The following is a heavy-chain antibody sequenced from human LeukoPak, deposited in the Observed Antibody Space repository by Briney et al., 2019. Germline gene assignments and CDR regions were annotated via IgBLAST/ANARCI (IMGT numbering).Heavy chain of an antibody. CDR3: ARAITIFGVAERPFDAFDI. CDR1: GGSFSSYY. J-gene: IGHJ3*02. Sequence: SETLSLTCAVYGGSFSSYYWSWVRQPPGKGLEWIGEIIHSVSTTYNPPLMSRVTISVDTSKHQFCLKLRSVTAADTAVYYCARAITIFGVAERPFDAFDIWGQGTMVTVSS. CDR2: IIHSVST. D-gene: IGHD3-3*01. V-gene: IGHV4-34*12.